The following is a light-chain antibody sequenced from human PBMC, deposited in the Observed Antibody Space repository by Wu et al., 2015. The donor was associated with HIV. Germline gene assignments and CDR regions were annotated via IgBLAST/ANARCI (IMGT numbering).Light chain of an antibody. CDR3: QQLTGYPIT. J-gene: IGKJ4*01. CDR2: AAS. Sequence: DVQLTQSPSFLSASVGDRVTITCRASQGISSYLAWYQQKSGRAPKLLIYAASTLQSGVPSRFSGSGSGTQFTLTITSLQPEDFATYYCQQLTGYPITFGGGPRWRS. CDR1: QGISSY. V-gene: IGKV1-9*01.